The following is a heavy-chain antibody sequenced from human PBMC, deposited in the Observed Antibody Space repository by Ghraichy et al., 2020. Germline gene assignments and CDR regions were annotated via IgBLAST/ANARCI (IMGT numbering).Heavy chain of an antibody. CDR1: GFTFSSYG. D-gene: IGHD1-26*01. Sequence: GGSLRLSCAASGFTFSSYGMHWVRQAPGKGLEWVAVISYDGSNKYYADSVKGRFTISRDNSKNTLYLQMNSLRAEDTAVYYCAKDRVGATGPGYYYYMDVWGKGTTVTVSS. CDR2: ISYDGSNK. V-gene: IGHV3-30*18. J-gene: IGHJ6*03. CDR3: AKDRVGATGPGYYYYMDV.